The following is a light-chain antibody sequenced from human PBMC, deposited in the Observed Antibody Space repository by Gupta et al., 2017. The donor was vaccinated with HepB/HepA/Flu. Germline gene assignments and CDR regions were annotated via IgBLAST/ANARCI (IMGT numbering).Light chain of an antibody. V-gene: IGLV1-47*01. CDR1: RTNIGSNY. CDR2: DND. J-gene: IGLJ1*01. CDR3: DSWEDRRTGKRL. Sequence: QSVLTQPPSASGTPGQRVTISCSGSRTNIGSNYVYWYLQLPGTAPNLLIYDNDMRHSGAPDRVSGSKSGTSAAITISGLLSEEEAAYYCDSWEDRRTGKRLFGAGTKVTVL.